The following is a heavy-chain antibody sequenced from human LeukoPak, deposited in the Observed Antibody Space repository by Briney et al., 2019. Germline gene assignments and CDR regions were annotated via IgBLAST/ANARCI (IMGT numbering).Heavy chain of an antibody. CDR3: TSSSY. J-gene: IGHJ4*02. V-gene: IGHV3-7*01. Sequence: GGSLRLSCAASGLTFSSYAMSWVRQAPGKGLEWVANIRQDGRETYYVDSVKGRFTISRDNAKNSLYLQLNSLRAEDTAVYYCTSSSYWGQGTLVTVSS. D-gene: IGHD6-6*01. CDR1: GLTFSSYA. CDR2: IRQDGRET.